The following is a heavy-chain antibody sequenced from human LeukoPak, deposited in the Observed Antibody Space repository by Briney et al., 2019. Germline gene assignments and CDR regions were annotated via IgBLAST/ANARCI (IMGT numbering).Heavy chain of an antibody. J-gene: IGHJ4*02. CDR1: GGSISSGGYS. D-gene: IGHD5-24*01. CDR3: ARDRGRRDGYNYFDY. CDR2: IYHSGST. Sequence: SQTLSLTCAVSGGSISSGGYSWGWIRQPPGKGLEWIGYIYHSGSTYYNPSLKSRVTISVDRSKNQFSLKLSSVTAADTAVYYCARDRGRRDGYNYFDYWGQGTLVAVSS. V-gene: IGHV4-30-2*01.